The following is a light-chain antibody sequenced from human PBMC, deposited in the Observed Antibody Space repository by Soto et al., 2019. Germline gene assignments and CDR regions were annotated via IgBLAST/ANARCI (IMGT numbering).Light chain of an antibody. J-gene: IGKJ5*01. V-gene: IGKV1D-12*01. CDR1: QGVSNW. Sequence: DIPMTQSPSSVSASLPDGVSIXMWASQGVSNWLAWYRQKPGKAPDLLISSVSSLQSGVPSRFSGSGSGTDFTLTISSLQPEDFAIYYCQQTHSFPITFGQGTRLEIK. CDR3: QQTHSFPIT. CDR2: SVS.